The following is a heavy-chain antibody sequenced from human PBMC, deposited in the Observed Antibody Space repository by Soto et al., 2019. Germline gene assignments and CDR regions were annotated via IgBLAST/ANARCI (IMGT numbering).Heavy chain of an antibody. CDR3: TTDPSITIFGVVITGIDS. CDR1: GFTFSNAW. V-gene: IGHV3-15*01. D-gene: IGHD3-3*01. J-gene: IGHJ4*02. CDR2: IKSKTDGGTT. Sequence: GGSLRLSCAASGFTFSNAWISWVRQAPGKGLEWVGRIKSKTDGGTTDYSAPVKGRFTISRADSKNTLYLQMNSLKTEDTAVYYCTTDPSITIFGVVITGIDSWGKGTLVTVSS.